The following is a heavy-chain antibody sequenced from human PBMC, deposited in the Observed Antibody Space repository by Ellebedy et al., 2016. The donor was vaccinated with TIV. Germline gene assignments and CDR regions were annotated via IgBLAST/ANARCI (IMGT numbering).Heavy chain of an antibody. D-gene: IGHD3-10*01. CDR2: ISSSSSTI. J-gene: IGHJ4*02. Sequence: GESLKISXAASGFTFSSYSMNWVRQAPGKGLEWVSYISSSSSTIYYADSVKGRFTISRDNSKNTLYLQMNSLRAEDTAVYYCARDQSYGTGRFDYWGQGTLVTVSS. CDR1: GFTFSSYS. CDR3: ARDQSYGTGRFDY. V-gene: IGHV3-48*01.